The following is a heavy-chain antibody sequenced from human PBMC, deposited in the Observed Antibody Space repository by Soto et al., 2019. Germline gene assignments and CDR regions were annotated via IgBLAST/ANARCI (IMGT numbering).Heavy chain of an antibody. CDR2: IYYSGST. D-gene: IGHD3-3*01. V-gene: IGHV4-39*01. CDR1: GGSISSSSYY. Sequence: QLQLQESGPGLVKPSETLSLTCTVSGGSISSSSYYWGWIRQPPGKGLEWIGSIYYSGSTYYNPSLKSRVTISVDTSKNQFSLKLSSVTAADTAVYYCARHLTDYDFWSGYTDYWGQGTLVTVSS. CDR3: ARHLTDYDFWSGYTDY. J-gene: IGHJ4*02.